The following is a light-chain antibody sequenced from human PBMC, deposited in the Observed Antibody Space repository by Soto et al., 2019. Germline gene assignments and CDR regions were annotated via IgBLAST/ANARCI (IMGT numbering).Light chain of an antibody. CDR1: QSVSSSY. Sequence: EIVLTQSPGTLSLSPGERATLSCRASQSVSSSYLAWYQQEPGQAPRLLIYGASSRATGIPDRFSGSGSGTDFTLTISRLEPEDFAVYYCQQYGRSPLFGQGTKVDIK. CDR2: GAS. CDR3: QQYGRSPL. J-gene: IGKJ1*01. V-gene: IGKV3-20*01.